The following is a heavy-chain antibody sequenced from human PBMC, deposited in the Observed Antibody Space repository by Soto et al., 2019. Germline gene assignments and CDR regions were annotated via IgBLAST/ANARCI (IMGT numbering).Heavy chain of an antibody. J-gene: IGHJ3*02. CDR2: INPSGGRT. CDR3: ARGPHITTVGHTFDI. Sequence: QVQLVQSGAEVKKPGASVKVSCKASGYTFTNYYVHWVRQAPGQGLEWMGVINPSGGRTSYAQNFQGRVTMTRYTSTSTVFMELSSLRSDDTAIYYSARGPHITTVGHTFDIWGQGRMVTVSS. CDR1: GYTFTNYY. D-gene: IGHD3-22*01. V-gene: IGHV1-46*01.